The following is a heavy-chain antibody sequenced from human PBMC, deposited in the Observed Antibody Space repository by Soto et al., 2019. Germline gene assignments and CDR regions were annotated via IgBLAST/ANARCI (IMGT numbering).Heavy chain of an antibody. CDR3: TRHHADFDYFNYGMDV. CDR1: GFTFSGSA. Sequence: PGGSLRLSCAASGFTFSGSAMHWVRQASGKGLEWVGRIRSKANSYATAYAASVKGRFTISRDESKNTAYLQMNSLKTEDTAVYYCTRHHADFDYFNYGMDVWGQGTTVTVSS. V-gene: IGHV3-73*01. J-gene: IGHJ6*02. CDR2: IRSKANSYAT.